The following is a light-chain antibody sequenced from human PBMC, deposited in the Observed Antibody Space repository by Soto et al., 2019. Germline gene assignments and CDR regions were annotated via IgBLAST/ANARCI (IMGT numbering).Light chain of an antibody. Sequence: QSVLTQPPSVSAAPGQKVTISCSGSSSNIGNNYVSWYQQLPGTAPKLLIYENNKRPSGIPDRFSGSKSGTSATLGITGLQTGDEADYYCGTCDSSLSAGYVPGTGTKVTVL. CDR3: GTCDSSLSAGYV. V-gene: IGLV1-51*02. J-gene: IGLJ1*01. CDR2: ENN. CDR1: SSNIGNNY.